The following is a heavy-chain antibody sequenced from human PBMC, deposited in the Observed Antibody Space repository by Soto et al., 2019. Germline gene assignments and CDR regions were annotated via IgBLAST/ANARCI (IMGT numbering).Heavy chain of an antibody. CDR1: GYTFTSYA. D-gene: IGHD3-9*01. Sequence: QVQLVQSGAEVKKPGASVKVSCKASGYTFTSYAMHWVRQAPGQRLEWMGWINAGNGNTKYSQKFQGRGTMTSDTSASTAYMELSSLRSEDTAVYYCARAPGGVYFDWLSSFYYMDVWGKGTTVTVSS. V-gene: IGHV1-3*01. CDR2: INAGNGNT. CDR3: ARAPGGVYFDWLSSFYYMDV. J-gene: IGHJ6*03.